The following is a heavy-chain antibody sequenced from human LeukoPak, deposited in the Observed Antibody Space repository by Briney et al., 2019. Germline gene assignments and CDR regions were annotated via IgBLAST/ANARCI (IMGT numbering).Heavy chain of an antibody. CDR3: ARWLTLYAFDI. CDR2: INHSGST. D-gene: IGHD3-9*01. Sequence: SETLSLTCAVYGGSFSGYYWSWIRQPPGKGLEWIGEINHSGSTNYNPSLKSRVTISVDTSKNQFSLKLSSVTAADTAVYYCARWLTLYAFDIWGQGTMVTVSS. CDR1: GGSFSGYY. J-gene: IGHJ3*02. V-gene: IGHV4-34*01.